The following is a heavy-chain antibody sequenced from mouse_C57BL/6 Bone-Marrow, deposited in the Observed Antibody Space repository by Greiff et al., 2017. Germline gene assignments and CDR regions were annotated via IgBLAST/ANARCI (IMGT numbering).Heavy chain of an antibody. J-gene: IGHJ3*01. CDR3: ARSSHYYGSSPAWFAY. V-gene: IGHV1-64*01. CDR2: LHPNSGST. D-gene: IGHD1-1*01. CDR1: GYTFTSYW. Sequence: QFQLQQPGAELVKPGASVKLSCKASGYTFTSYWMHWVKQRPGQGLAWIGMLHPNSGSTTYNEKFKSKATLTVDKSSSTAYMQLSSLTSEDSAVYYCARSSHYYGSSPAWFAYWGQGTLVTVSA.